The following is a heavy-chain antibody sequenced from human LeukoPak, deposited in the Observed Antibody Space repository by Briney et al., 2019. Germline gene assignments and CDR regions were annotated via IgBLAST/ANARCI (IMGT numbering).Heavy chain of an antibody. CDR1: GGSISGHY. Sequence: PSETLSLTCTVSGGSISGHYWSWIRQSPGKGLEWIGYFYYGGSTNYNPSLKSRVTISVDTSKNQLSLKLSSVTAADTAVYYCASRYGSGSYGFDYWGQGTLVTVSS. CDR3: ASRYGSGSYGFDY. V-gene: IGHV4-59*11. CDR2: FYYGGST. J-gene: IGHJ4*02. D-gene: IGHD3-10*01.